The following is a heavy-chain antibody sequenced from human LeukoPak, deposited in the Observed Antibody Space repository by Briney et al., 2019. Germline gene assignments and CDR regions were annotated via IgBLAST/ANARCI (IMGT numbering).Heavy chain of an antibody. J-gene: IGHJ5*02. CDR2: ISSSSSSYI. CDR3: ARDDSSIDNWFDP. Sequence: PGGSLRLSCAASGFTFSSYSMNWVRQAPGKGLEWVSSISSSSSSYIYYADSVKGRFTTSRDNAKNSLYLQMNSLRAEDTAVYYCARDDSSIDNWFDPWGQGTLVTVSS. CDR1: GFTFSSYS. V-gene: IGHV3-21*01. D-gene: IGHD6-13*01.